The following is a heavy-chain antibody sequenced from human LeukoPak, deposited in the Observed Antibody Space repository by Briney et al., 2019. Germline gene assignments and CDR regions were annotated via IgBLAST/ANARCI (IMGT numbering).Heavy chain of an antibody. D-gene: IGHD3-22*01. V-gene: IGHV3-7*01. CDR2: IREDGSEE. J-gene: IGHJ4*02. Sequence: GGSLRLSCAASGFSFRRQWMSWVRQAPGKGLEWVASIREDGSEEFYVDSVKGRFTISRDNAKSSLFLQMNSLRADDTAVYYCASPYSSQVDSWGQGTRVTVAS. CDR3: ASPYSSQVDS. CDR1: GFSFRRQW.